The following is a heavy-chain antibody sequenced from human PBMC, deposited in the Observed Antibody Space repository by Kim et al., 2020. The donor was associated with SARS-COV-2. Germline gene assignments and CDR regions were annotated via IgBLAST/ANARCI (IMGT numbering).Heavy chain of an antibody. V-gene: IGHV3-23*01. J-gene: IGHJ5*02. Sequence: AVSVKGRFTISRDNPRNTLSLQMNSLRVEDTAIYYCAKGKATGNVDWFDPWGQGTLVTVSS. D-gene: IGHD5-12*01. CDR3: AKGKATGNVDWFDP.